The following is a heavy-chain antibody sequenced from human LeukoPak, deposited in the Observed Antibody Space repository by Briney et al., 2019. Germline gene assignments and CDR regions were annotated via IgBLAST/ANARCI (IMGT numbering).Heavy chain of an antibody. V-gene: IGHV4-39*07. CDR2: IYYSGST. D-gene: IGHD3-22*01. CDR3: ARATVPKWLSRPQFDY. J-gene: IGHJ4*02. Sequence: SETLSLTCTVSGGSISSSSYYWGWIRQPPGKGLEWIGSIYYSGSTYYNPSLKSRVTISVDTSKNQFSLKLSSVTAADTAVYYCARATVPKWLSRPQFDYWGQGTLVTVSS. CDR1: GGSISSSSYY.